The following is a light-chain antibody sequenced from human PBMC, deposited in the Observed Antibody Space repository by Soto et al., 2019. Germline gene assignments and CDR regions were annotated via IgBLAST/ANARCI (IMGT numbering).Light chain of an antibody. V-gene: IGLV3-21*02. CDR2: DDS. CDR1: SIGSKS. Sequence: SYDLTQPPSVSVAPGQTARITCEGDSIGSKSVHWYQQKPGQAPVLVVYDDSGRPSGIPERFSGSNSGNTASLTLSRVEAADEADYYCQVWIGTRDQPGVFGPGTKVTVL. CDR3: QVWIGTRDQPGV. J-gene: IGLJ1*01.